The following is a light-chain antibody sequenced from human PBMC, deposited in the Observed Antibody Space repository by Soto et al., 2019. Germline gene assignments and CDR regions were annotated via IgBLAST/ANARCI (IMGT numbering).Light chain of an antibody. J-gene: IGKJ1*01. CDR1: QSVSSSY. CDR3: QQYGSSLRT. CDR2: GAS. V-gene: IGKV3-20*01. Sequence: VLTQSPGTLSLSPGERATLSCRASQSVSSSYLAWYQQKPGQAPRLLIYGASSRATGIPDRFSGSGSGTDFTLTISRLEPEDFAVYYCQQYGSSLRTFGQGTKVDIK.